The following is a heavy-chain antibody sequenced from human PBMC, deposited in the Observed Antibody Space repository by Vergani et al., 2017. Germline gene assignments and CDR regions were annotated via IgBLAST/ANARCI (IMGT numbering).Heavy chain of an antibody. J-gene: IGHJ5*02. V-gene: IGHV4-39*01. CDR2: IYYSGCT. D-gene: IGHD6-19*01. CDR1: GASIRSSTYY. Sequence: QLQLQESGPGLVKPSATLSLTCSVSGASIRSSTYYWGWIRQPPGKGLEWIASIYYSGCTYYNPSLKSRVTISVDTSKNLFYLKLSSVTAADTAVYFCARHSTVEWLVKLGWIDPWGQGILVTVSS. CDR3: ARHSTVEWLVKLGWIDP.